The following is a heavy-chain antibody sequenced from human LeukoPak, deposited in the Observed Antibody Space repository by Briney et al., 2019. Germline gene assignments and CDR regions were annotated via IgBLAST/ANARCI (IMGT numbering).Heavy chain of an antibody. D-gene: IGHD4-17*01. J-gene: IGHJ3*02. Sequence: GGSLRLSCAASRFTFSTYWMHWVRQAPGKGLVWVSRINSDGSSTGYADSVKGRFTISRDNAKNSLYLQMNSLRAEDTAVYYCARNDNGDSSTVGAFDIWGQGTMVTVFS. CDR1: RFTFSTYW. V-gene: IGHV3-74*01. CDR2: INSDGSST. CDR3: ARNDNGDSSTVGAFDI.